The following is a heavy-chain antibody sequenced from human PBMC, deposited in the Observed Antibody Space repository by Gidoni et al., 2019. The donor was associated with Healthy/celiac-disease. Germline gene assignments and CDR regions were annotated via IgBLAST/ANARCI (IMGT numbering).Heavy chain of an antibody. J-gene: IGHJ5*02. CDR2: IYYSGST. D-gene: IGHD1-1*01. CDR3: ARHVDWIGFDP. V-gene: IGHV4-39*01. CDR1: GGSISSSSYY. Sequence: QLQLQESGPGLVKPSETLSLTCTVSGGSISSSSYYWGWIRQPPGKGLEWIGSIYYSGSTYYNPSLKSRVTISVDTSKNQFSLKLSSVTAADTAVYYCARHVDWIGFDPWGQGTLVTVSS.